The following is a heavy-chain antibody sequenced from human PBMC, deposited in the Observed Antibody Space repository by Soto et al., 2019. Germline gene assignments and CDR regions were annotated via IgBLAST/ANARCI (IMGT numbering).Heavy chain of an antibody. V-gene: IGHV3-30-3*01. CDR2: VSLDGSNK. D-gene: IGHD6-13*01. J-gene: IGHJ4*02. Sequence: VQLVESGGGVVQPGRSLRLSCAASGFTFSTHAMHWVRQAPGKGLECVAIVSLDGSNKYYADSVKGRFTISRDNSKNTLYLQMSGLTPEDTAVYYCARDQTGITTAGGGRIDHWGQGTLVTVSS. CDR1: GFTFSTHA. CDR3: ARDQTGITTAGGGRIDH.